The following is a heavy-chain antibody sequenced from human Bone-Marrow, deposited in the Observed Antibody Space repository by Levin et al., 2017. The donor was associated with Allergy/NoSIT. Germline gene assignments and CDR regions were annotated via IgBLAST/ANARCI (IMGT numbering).Heavy chain of an antibody. J-gene: IGHJ6*03. CDR3: ARDGEGNFWGRYYMDV. D-gene: IGHD3-3*01. Sequence: PGGSLRLSCAVSGGSISSSNWWSWVRQPPGKGLEWIGEIYHSGSTNYNPSLKSRVTISVDKSKNQFSLKLSSVTAADTAVYYCARDGEGNFWGRYYMDVWGKGTTVTVSS. V-gene: IGHV4-4*02. CDR2: IYHSGST. CDR1: GGSISSSNW.